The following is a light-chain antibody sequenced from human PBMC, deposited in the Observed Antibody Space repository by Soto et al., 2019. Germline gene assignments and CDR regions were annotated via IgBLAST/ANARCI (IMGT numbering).Light chain of an antibody. CDR2: DAF. J-gene: IGKJ4*01. CDR3: QQRSSWPLT. V-gene: IGKV3-11*01. Sequence: EIVLTQSPATLSLSPGERATLSCRASQSVGSYFAWYQQKPGQAPRLLIYDAFSRATGIPARFSGSGSGTDFTFTISSLEPEDFAVYFCQQRSSWPLTFGGGTKVDIK. CDR1: QSVGSY.